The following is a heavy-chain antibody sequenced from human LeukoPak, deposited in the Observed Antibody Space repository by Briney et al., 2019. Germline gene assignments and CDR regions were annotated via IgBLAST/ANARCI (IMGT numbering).Heavy chain of an antibody. Sequence: VASVKVSCKGSGYTLTNYGITWVRQAPGQGLEWMGWISAYNTNTYYAQKLQGRVTITTDTSTSTAYLELRSLRSDDTAVYYCARAYDILTAHDAFDIWGQGTMVTDSS. CDR3: ARAYDILTAHDAFDI. D-gene: IGHD3-9*01. CDR1: GYTLTNYG. CDR2: ISAYNTNT. V-gene: IGHV1-18*01. J-gene: IGHJ3*02.